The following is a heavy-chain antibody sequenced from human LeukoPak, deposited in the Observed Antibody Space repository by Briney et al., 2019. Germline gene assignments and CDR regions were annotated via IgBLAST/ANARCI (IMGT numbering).Heavy chain of an antibody. CDR2: IYYSGST. Sequence: SETLPLTCTVSGGSISSYYWSWIRQPPGKGLEWIGYIYYSGSTNYNPSLKSRVTISVDTSKNQFSLKLSSVTAADTAVYYCARHQGNYYDRSFDLWGRGTLVTVSS. CDR3: ARHQGNYYDRSFDL. D-gene: IGHD3-22*01. V-gene: IGHV4-59*08. CDR1: GGSISSYY. J-gene: IGHJ2*01.